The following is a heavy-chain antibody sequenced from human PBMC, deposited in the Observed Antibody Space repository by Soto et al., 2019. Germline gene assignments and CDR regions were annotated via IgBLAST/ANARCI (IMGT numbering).Heavy chain of an antibody. D-gene: IGHD1-1*01. V-gene: IGHV3-33*01. CDR2: IWNDGNNG. J-gene: IGHJ6*02. CDR3: ARERAASEAGNYGMDV. CDR1: GFTFNNFG. Sequence: QVQLVESGGGVVQPGRSLRLSCAASGFTFNNFGMHWVRQAPGKGLEWVAIIWNDGNNGYYADFVKGRFIISRDNSKNTLFLQVNSLRAEDTAVYYCARERAASEAGNYGMDVWGQGTTVTVSS.